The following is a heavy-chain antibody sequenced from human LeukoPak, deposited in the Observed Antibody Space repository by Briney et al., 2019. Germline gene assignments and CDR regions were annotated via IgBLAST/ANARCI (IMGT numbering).Heavy chain of an antibody. CDR2: IYSSGNS. D-gene: IGHD3-16*01. CDR1: GDSITTNSYW. V-gene: IGHV4-39*01. Sequence: SETLSLTCSISGDSITTNSYWWGWIRQSPGKGLEWLGSIYSSGNSYYNPSLKTRATISTDTSKNQYSLRLTSVTAADTAIYYCARRGIWDLQIGNWFDPWGPGILVIVSS. J-gene: IGHJ5*02. CDR3: ARRGIWDLQIGNWFDP.